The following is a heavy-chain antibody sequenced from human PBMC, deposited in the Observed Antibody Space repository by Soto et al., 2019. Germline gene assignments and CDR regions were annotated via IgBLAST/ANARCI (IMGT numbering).Heavy chain of an antibody. CDR3: ARKGYSRRHFDT. V-gene: IGHV1-46*01. D-gene: IGHD6-13*01. CDR1: GYTFTSYG. J-gene: IGHJ4*02. Sequence: APVKVSCKASGYTFTSYGMSWVRQAPGQGLEWMGRINPSGGNTSYAQKFQGRVTMTRDTSTSTVYMELSSLRSEDTAVYYCARKGYSRRHFDTWGQGTLVPVSS. CDR2: INPSGGNT.